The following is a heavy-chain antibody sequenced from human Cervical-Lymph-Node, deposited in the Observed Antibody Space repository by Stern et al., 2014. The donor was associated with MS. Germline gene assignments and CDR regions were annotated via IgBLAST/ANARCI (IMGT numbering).Heavy chain of an antibody. D-gene: IGHD6-13*01. CDR2: ITPIFGTT. V-gene: IGHV1-69*06. J-gene: IGHJ4*02. Sequence: VQLVESGAEVKKPGSSVKVSCKASGDTFTNFAISWVRQAPGHGPEWLGGITPIFGTTSYAKMLQGRVTITAGKSRRQNYIKLSSLRSEDTAVYYCTRHQGGIAAYWGQGTLVTVSS. CDR1: GDTFTNFA. CDR3: TRHQGGIAAY.